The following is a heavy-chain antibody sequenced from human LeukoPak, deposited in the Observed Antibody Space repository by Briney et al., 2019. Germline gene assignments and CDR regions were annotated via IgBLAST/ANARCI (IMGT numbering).Heavy chain of an antibody. Sequence: ASVKVSCKASGYTFTSYDINWVRQATGQGVEWMGWMNPHSGNTGYAEKFQGGVAMTRNTSISTAYMELSSLRSEDTAVYYCARSNGGYYDSSGFDYWGQGTLVTVSS. CDR2: MNPHSGNT. J-gene: IGHJ4*02. CDR3: ARSNGGYYDSSGFDY. V-gene: IGHV1-8*01. CDR1: GYTFTSYD. D-gene: IGHD3-22*01.